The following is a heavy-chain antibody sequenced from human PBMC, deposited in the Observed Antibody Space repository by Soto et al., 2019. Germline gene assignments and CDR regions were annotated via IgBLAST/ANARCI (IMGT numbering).Heavy chain of an antibody. CDR2: IIPIFGTA. CDR1: GGTFSSYA. J-gene: IGHJ3*02. Sequence: SVKVSCKASGGTFSSYAISWVRQAPGQGLEWMGGIIPIFGTANYAQKFQGRVTITAEESTSTAYMELSSLRSEDTAVYYCARANWDTAMVTLVISDAFAIGGQGTRVTVSS. V-gene: IGHV1-69*13. CDR3: ARANWDTAMVTLVISDAFAI. D-gene: IGHD5-18*01.